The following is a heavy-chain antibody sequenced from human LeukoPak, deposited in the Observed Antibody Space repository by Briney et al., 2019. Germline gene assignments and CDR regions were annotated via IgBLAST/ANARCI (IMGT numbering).Heavy chain of an antibody. D-gene: IGHD2-8*01. Sequence: ASVKVSCKASGYTFTSCAMHWVRQAPGQRLEWMGWINAGNGNTKYSQKFQGRVTITRDTSADTAYMELSSLRSEDTAVYYCARLKYCTNGVCYAGLDYWGQGTLVTVSS. J-gene: IGHJ4*02. V-gene: IGHV1-3*01. CDR3: ARLKYCTNGVCYAGLDY. CDR2: INAGNGNT. CDR1: GYTFTSCA.